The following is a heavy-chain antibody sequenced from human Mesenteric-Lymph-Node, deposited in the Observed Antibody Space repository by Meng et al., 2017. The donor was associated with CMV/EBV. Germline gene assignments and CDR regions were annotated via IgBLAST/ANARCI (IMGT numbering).Heavy chain of an antibody. Sequence: TFSSYAMPWVRQAPGKGLEWVAVISSDGSTKYYADSVKGRFTISRDNSKNTLYLQMNSLRAEDTAVYYCARGGTDCSSTSCSDPFDPWGQGTLVTVSS. V-gene: IGHV3-30-3*01. CDR2: ISSDGSTK. CDR1: TFSSYA. J-gene: IGHJ5*02. CDR3: ARGGTDCSSTSCSDPFDP. D-gene: IGHD2-2*01.